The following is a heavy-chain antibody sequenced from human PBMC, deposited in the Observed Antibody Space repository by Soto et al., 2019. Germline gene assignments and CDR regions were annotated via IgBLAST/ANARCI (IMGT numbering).Heavy chain of an antibody. CDR2: IYYSVRT. Sequence: QLQLQESGPGLVKPSETLSLTCTVSGGSISRSSYYWGWIRQPPGKGLEWIGSIYYSVRTYYNPSLKSRVTISVDTSKNQFSLKLSSVTAADTAVYYCARDVGLFDYWGQGTLVTVSS. CDR1: GGSISRSSYY. J-gene: IGHJ4*02. D-gene: IGHD1-26*01. V-gene: IGHV4-39*02. CDR3: ARDVGLFDY.